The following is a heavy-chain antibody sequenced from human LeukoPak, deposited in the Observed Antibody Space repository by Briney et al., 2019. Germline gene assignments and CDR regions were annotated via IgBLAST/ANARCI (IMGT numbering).Heavy chain of an antibody. V-gene: IGHV3-11*04. CDR1: GFTFSDYY. Sequence: GGSLRLSCAGPGFTFSDYYMSWIRQAPGKGLEWVAYISTSDSTIYYTDYVKGRFTISRDNANNSLYLQMNSLRADDTAVYYCARADCSSTSCYELDYWGQGTLVTVSS. J-gene: IGHJ4*02. D-gene: IGHD2-2*01. CDR2: ISTSDSTI. CDR3: ARADCSSTSCYELDY.